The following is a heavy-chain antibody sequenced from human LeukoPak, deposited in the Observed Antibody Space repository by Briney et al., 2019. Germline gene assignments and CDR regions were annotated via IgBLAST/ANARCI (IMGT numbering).Heavy chain of an antibody. CDR1: GFTFSSYS. Sequence: GGSLRLSCAASGFTFSSYSMNWVRQAPGKGLEWVSSISSSSSYIYYADSVKGRFTISRDNAKNSLYLQMNSLRAEDTAVYYCAREESGYYYFSPPMHYYYYMDVWGKGTTVTVSS. D-gene: IGHD3-22*01. CDR3: AREESGYYYFSPPMHYYYYMDV. CDR2: ISSSSSYI. V-gene: IGHV3-21*01. J-gene: IGHJ6*03.